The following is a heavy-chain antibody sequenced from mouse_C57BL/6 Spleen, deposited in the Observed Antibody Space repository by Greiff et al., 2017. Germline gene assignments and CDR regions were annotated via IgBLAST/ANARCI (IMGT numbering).Heavy chain of an antibody. CDR1: GYAFTNYL. D-gene: IGHD1-1*01. J-gene: IGHJ2*01. CDR2: INPGSGGT. V-gene: IGHV1-54*01. CDR3: ARNYDGSRFYYFDY. Sequence: QVQLQQSGAELVRPGTSVKVSCKASGYAFTNYLIEWVKQRPGQGLEWIGVINPGSGGTNYNEKFKGKATLTADKSSSTAYMQLSSLTSEDSAVYFCARNYDGSRFYYFDYWGQGTTLTVSS.